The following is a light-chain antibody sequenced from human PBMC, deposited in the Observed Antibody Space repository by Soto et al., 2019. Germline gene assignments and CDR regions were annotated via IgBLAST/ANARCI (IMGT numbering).Light chain of an antibody. CDR1: SSDVGGYNY. V-gene: IGLV2-14*01. CDR3: SSYTSSSTPYV. J-gene: IGLJ1*01. Sequence: QSVLTRAASVSGSPGQSTSISCTGTSSDVGGYNYVSWYQQHPGKAPKLMIYDVSNRPSGVSNRFSGSKYGNTASLTISGLQAEDEADYYCSSYTSSSTPYVFGTGTKVTVL. CDR2: DVS.